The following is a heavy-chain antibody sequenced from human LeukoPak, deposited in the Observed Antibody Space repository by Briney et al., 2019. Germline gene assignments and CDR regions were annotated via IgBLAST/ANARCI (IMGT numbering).Heavy chain of an antibody. J-gene: IGHJ5*02. V-gene: IGHV3-73*01. CDR2: IRSKANSYAT. D-gene: IGHD6-19*01. CDR1: GFTFSGSA. CDR3: TRHMEQWLVQGGNWFDP. Sequence: GGSLRLSCAASGFTFSGSAMHWVRQASGKGLEWVGRIRSKANSYATAYAASVKGRFTISRDDSKNTAYLQMNGLKTEDTAVYYCTRHMEQWLVQGGNWFDPWGQGTLVTVSS.